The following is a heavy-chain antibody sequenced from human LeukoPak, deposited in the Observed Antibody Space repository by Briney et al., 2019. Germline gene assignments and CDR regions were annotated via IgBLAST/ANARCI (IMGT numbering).Heavy chain of an antibody. CDR2: IKQDGSEK. CDR1: GFTFSSYW. D-gene: IGHD3-10*01. Sequence: GGSLRLSCAASGFTFSSYWMSWVRQAPGKGLEWVANIKQDGSEKYYVDSVKGRFTISRDNAKNSLYLQMNSLRAEDTAVYYCGYGSGSSRPFDYWGQGTLVTVSS. CDR3: GYGSGSSRPFDY. J-gene: IGHJ4*02. V-gene: IGHV3-7*01.